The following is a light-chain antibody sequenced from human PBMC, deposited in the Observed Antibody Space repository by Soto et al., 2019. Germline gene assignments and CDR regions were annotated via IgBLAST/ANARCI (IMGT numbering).Light chain of an antibody. V-gene: IGLV1-51*01. CDR2: DDN. CDR1: SXNIGGNS. CDR3: GSWDSSLSAYV. J-gene: IGLJ1*01. Sequence: QSVLAQPPSVSAAPGLKVTISCSGSSXNIGGNSVSWYQQLPGTAPKLLIYDDNKRPSGIPDRFSGSKSGTSATLGITGFQTGDEADYYCGSWDSSLSAYVFGTGTKVTVL.